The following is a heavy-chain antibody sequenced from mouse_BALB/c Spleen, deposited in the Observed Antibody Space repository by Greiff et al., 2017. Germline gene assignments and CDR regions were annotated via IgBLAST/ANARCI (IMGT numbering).Heavy chain of an antibody. CDR1: GYTFTSYW. J-gene: IGHJ4*01. V-gene: IGHV1S81*02. Sequence: VQLQQPGAELVKPGASVKLSCKASGYTFTSYWMHWVKQRPGQGLEWIGEINPSNGRTNYNEKFKSKATLTVDKSSSTAYMQLSSLTSEDSAVYYCARSPSYYYAMDYWGQGTSVTVSS. CDR3: ARSPSYYYAMDY. CDR2: INPSNGRT.